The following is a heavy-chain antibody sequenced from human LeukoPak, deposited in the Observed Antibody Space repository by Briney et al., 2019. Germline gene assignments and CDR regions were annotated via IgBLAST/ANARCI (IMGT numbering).Heavy chain of an antibody. D-gene: IGHD3-10*01. J-gene: IGHJ4*02. CDR1: GGTFSSYT. CDR3: ARDLPRNGADY. Sequence: SVKVSCKASGGTFSSYTISWVRQAPGQGLEWMGRIIPILGIANYAQKFQGRVTITADKSTRTAYMELSSLRSEDTAVYYCARDLPRNGADYWGQGTLVTVSS. CDR2: IIPILGIA. V-gene: IGHV1-69*04.